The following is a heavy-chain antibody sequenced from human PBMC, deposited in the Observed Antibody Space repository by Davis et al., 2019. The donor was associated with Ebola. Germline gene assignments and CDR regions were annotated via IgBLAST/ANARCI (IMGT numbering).Heavy chain of an antibody. CDR2: IHGGNGNR. Sequence: ASVKVSCKAPGHTFSNYAMHWVRQAPGQRLEWMGWIHGGNGNRKYSQKFQGRVTITMDTSASTGYMELSSLRSEDTAVYYCARATFGYNSGWYADYWGQGTLVTVSS. D-gene: IGHD6-19*01. V-gene: IGHV1-3*01. CDR3: ARATFGYNSGWYADY. J-gene: IGHJ4*02. CDR1: GHTFSNYA.